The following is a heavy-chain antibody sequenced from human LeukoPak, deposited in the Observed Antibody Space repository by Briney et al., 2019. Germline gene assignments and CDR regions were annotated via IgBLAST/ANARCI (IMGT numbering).Heavy chain of an antibody. D-gene: IGHD3-3*01. V-gene: IGHV3-30*03. Sequence: GGSLRLSCAASGFSFSSYGMHWVRQAPGKGLEWVAVISYDGSNKFYADSVKGRFTISRDNSKNTLYLQMNSLRTEDTAVYYCARERYESGIDYWGQGTLVTVSS. CDR2: ISYDGSNK. CDR3: ARERYESGIDY. CDR1: GFSFSSYG. J-gene: IGHJ4*02.